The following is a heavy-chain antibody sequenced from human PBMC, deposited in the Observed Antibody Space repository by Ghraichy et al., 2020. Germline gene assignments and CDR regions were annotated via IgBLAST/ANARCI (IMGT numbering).Heavy chain of an antibody. CDR2: ISYDGSNK. V-gene: IGHV3-30*03. D-gene: IGHD6-19*01. CDR1: GSTFSDYG. Sequence: GGSLRLSCAASGSTFSDYGMQWVRQAPGKGLEWVAVISYDGSNKYYADSVKGRFTISRDNSKNTLYLQMSSLRAEDTAVYYCAGRGSSGWYSLDYWGQGTLVTVSS. J-gene: IGHJ4*02. CDR3: AGRGSSGWYSLDY.